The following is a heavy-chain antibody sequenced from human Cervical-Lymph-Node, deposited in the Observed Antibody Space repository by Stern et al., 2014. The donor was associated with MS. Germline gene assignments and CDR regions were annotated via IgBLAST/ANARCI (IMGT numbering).Heavy chain of an antibody. V-gene: IGHV1-69*09. CDR1: GGTFISSYA. D-gene: IGHD2-15*01. CDR2: IIPILGLP. Sequence: AQLVESGAEVKKPGSSVNVSCKASGGTFISSYAITWMRQAPGQGLEWMGRIIPILGLPNYAQRFQGRLSITADTSTSTAYMELSSLRSEDTAVYYCASGVVTNRVAATLHNLFDPWGQGTLVTVSS. J-gene: IGHJ5*02. CDR3: ASGVVTNRVAATLHNLFDP.